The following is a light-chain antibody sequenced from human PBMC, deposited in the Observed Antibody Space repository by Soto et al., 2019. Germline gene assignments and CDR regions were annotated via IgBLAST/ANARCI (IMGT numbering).Light chain of an antibody. CDR1: QSISSW. J-gene: IGKJ1*01. Sequence: DIQMTQSPSTLSASVGDRVTITCRASQSISSWLAWYKQRPGKAPKLLIHKASNLESGVPSRFSGSGSGTEFTLTISSMKPDDYATYYCQQYNRYSTFGHGTKVDIK. V-gene: IGKV1-5*03. CDR3: QQYNRYST. CDR2: KAS.